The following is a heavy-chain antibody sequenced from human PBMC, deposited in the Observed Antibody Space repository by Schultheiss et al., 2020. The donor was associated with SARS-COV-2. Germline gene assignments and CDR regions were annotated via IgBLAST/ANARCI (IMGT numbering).Heavy chain of an antibody. CDR1: GYTFTSYG. Sequence: ASVKVSCKASGYTFTSYGINWVRQAPGQGLEWMGWISVSIGNTNYAQKFQGRVTITADESTSTAYMELSSLRSEDTAVYYCARPRREGKDGMDVWGQGTTVTVSS. D-gene: IGHD4-23*01. V-gene: IGHV1-18*01. J-gene: IGHJ6*02. CDR2: ISVSIGNT. CDR3: ARPRREGKDGMDV.